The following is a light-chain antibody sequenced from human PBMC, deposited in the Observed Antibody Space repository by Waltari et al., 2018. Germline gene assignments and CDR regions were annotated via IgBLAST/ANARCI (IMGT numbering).Light chain of an antibody. Sequence: QAVLTQPSSLSASPGASASLTCTLRSGLNVGSYRIYWYQQKQGSPPQYPLRYKSDSDKHLDFRVPRRFSGSKDASANAGILLISGLQSEDEADYYCMIWHNNAVVFGGGTTLTVL. CDR2: YKSDSDK. CDR3: MIWHNNAVV. J-gene: IGLJ2*01. CDR1: SGLNVGSYR. V-gene: IGLV5-45*03.